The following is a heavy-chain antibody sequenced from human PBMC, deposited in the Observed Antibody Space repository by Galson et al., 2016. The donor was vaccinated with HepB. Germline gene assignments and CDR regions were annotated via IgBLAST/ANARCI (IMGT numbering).Heavy chain of an antibody. CDR1: GFTFNRHA. V-gene: IGHV3-23*01. CDR3: SKLYCGGGSCYPRPYFFDF. D-gene: IGHD2-15*01. CDR2: IRTSDITSGPNT. Sequence: LSCAASGFTFNRHAMSWVRQAPGKGLEWVSIIRTSDITSGPNTYYAESVKGRFTISRDNSRNTVYLQMNRLTAADTAVYFCSKLYCGGGSCYPRPYFFDFWGQGILVTVSS. J-gene: IGHJ4*02.